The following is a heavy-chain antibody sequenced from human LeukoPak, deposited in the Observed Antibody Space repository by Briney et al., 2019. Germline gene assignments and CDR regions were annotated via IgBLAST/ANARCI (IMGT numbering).Heavy chain of an antibody. Sequence: SETLSLTCAVYGGPFSGYYWSWIRQPPGKGLEWIGEINHSGGTNYNPSLKSRVTISVDTSKNQFSLKLSSVTAADTAVYYCARDGDGYNLYWYFDLWGRGTLVTVSS. V-gene: IGHV4-34*01. D-gene: IGHD5-24*01. CDR1: GGPFSGYY. CDR3: ARDGDGYNLYWYFDL. CDR2: INHSGGT. J-gene: IGHJ2*01.